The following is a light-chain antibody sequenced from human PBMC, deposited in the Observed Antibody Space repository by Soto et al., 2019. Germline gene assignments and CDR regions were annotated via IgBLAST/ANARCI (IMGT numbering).Light chain of an antibody. Sequence: DIQMTQSPSTLSASVGDRVTINCGASQNIGSWLAWYQQKPGKAPRLLIYKASNLESGVPSRFSGSGSGTEFTLTISSLQPDDFATYYCQQYDTCWTFGQGTKV. V-gene: IGKV1-5*03. J-gene: IGKJ1*01. CDR2: KAS. CDR1: QNIGSW. CDR3: QQYDTCWT.